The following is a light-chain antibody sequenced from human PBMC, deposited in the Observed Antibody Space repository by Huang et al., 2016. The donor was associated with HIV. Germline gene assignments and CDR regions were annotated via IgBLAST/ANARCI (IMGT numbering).Light chain of an antibody. CDR2: DAS. CDR1: QDSSTY. J-gene: IGKJ4*01. V-gene: IGKV1-33*01. CDR3: QQYDNRIT. Sequence: DIQMTQSPSSLSSSLGDRVTITCQASQDSSTYLNWYQQKPGKAPKLLIYDASNLETGVPSRFSGSGSGKDFTFTISSLQPEDIATYYCQQYDNRITFGGGTKVEIK.